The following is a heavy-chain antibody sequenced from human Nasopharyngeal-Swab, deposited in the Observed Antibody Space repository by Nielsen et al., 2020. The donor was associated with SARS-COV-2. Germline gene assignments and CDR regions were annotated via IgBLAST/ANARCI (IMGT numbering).Heavy chain of an antibody. CDR3: ARRRAVVVPAAIQGPYYYYMDV. CDR1: GGSISSYY. J-gene: IGHJ6*03. CDR2: IYYSGST. Sequence: GSLRLSCTVSGGSISSYYWSWIRQPPGKGLEWIGYIYYSGSTNYNPSLTSRVTISVDTSKNQFTLKLSSVTAADTAVYYCARRRAVVVPAAIQGPYYYYMDVWGKGTTVTVSS. V-gene: IGHV4-59*08. D-gene: IGHD2-2*02.